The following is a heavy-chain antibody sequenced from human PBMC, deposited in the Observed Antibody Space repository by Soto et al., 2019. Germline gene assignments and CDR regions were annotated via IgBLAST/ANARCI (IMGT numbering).Heavy chain of an antibody. V-gene: IGHV1-24*01. J-gene: IGHJ4*02. Sequence: ASVKVFCKVSGYILRDLSMHWVRQAPGKGLEWMGGYDPEEHKIVYAQKFQGRVTMTEDTSTDTAYMELSSLRSDDTAVYYCATVFGGNYNDYFDKWSQGTLVTVSS. CDR1: GYILRDLS. CDR2: YDPEEHKI. D-gene: IGHD1-26*01. CDR3: ATVFGGNYNDYFDK.